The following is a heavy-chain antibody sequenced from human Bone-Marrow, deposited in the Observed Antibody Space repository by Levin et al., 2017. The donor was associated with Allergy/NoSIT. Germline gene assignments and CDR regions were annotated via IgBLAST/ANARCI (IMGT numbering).Heavy chain of an antibody. V-gene: IGHV1-2*02. CDR3: ARIIRASSRFDP. Sequence: GGSLRLSCKASGYSFTAFYIHWVRQAPGQGLEWMGWINPDSGSTHIAQKFQGRVTMTGDTSTTTVYMELSGLTSDDTAIYYCARIIRASSRFDPWGQGTLVTVSS. D-gene: IGHD6-6*01. CDR1: GYSFTAFY. J-gene: IGHJ5*02. CDR2: INPDSGST.